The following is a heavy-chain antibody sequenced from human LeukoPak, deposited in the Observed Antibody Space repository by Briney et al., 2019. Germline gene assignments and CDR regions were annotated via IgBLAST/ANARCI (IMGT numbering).Heavy chain of an antibody. CDR3: ARDAIFGLDV. CDR1: GGPISSYY. CDR2: IYTSGST. Sequence: AETLSLTCTVSGGPISSYYWSWIRQPAGKGLEWIGCIYTSGSTNYHPSLKSRVTTSVDTSKNQFSLMLSSVTAADTVLYYWARDAIFGLDVWGKGTTVTVSS. D-gene: IGHD3-3*01. V-gene: IGHV4-4*07. J-gene: IGHJ6*04.